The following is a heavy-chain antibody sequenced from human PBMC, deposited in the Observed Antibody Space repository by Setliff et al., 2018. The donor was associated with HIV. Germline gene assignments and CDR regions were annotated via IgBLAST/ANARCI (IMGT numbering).Heavy chain of an antibody. CDR2: INHSGST. V-gene: IGHV4-34*01. D-gene: IGHD3-10*01. Sequence: SETLSLTCAVYGGSFSGYYWSWIRQPPGKGLEWIGEINHSGSTNYNPSLKSRVTISVDTSKNQFSLKLSSVTAADTAEYYCARDMVRGVIGGYWGQGTLVTVS. CDR3: ARDMVRGVIGGY. CDR1: GGSFSGYY. J-gene: IGHJ4*02.